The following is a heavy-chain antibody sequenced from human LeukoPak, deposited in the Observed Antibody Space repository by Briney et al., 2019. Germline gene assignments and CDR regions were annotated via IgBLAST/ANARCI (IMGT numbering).Heavy chain of an antibody. J-gene: IGHJ4*02. V-gene: IGHV4-59*08. CDR1: GGSISSYY. D-gene: IGHD6-19*01. CDR3: ARQGGIAVAGPAY. CDR2: IYYSGST. Sequence: SETLSLTCTVSGGSISSYYWSWIRQPPGKGLEWIGYIYYSGSTNYNPSLKSRVTISVDTSKNQFSLKLSSVTAADTAVYYCARQGGIAVAGPAYWGQGTLVTVSS.